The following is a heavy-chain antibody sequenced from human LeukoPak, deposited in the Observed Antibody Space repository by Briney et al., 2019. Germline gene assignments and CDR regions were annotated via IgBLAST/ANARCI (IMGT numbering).Heavy chain of an antibody. CDR1: GFTFSSYS. V-gene: IGHV3-21*01. CDR3: ARGRVEMATVITDFGY. Sequence: GGSLRLSCAASGFTFSSYSMNWVRQAPGKGLEWVSSISSSSSYIYYADSVKGRFTISRDNAKNSLYLQMNSLRAEDTAVYYCARGRVEMATVITDFGYWGQGTLVTVSS. D-gene: IGHD5-24*01. J-gene: IGHJ4*02. CDR2: ISSSSSYI.